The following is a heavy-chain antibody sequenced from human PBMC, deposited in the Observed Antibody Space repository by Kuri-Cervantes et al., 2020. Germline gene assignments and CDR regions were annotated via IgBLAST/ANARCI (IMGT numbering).Heavy chain of an antibody. Sequence: GSLRLSCTVSAGSISSSNYYWGWIRQPPGKGLEWIGSIYYTGVTYYNPSLQSRVTISLDASKSQFSLKLSSVTAADTAVYYCAKHLVQGVIQIFGWFDPWGQGTLVTVSS. CDR1: AGSISSSNYY. CDR2: IYYTGVT. V-gene: IGHV4-39*01. CDR3: AKHLVQGVIQIFGWFDP. J-gene: IGHJ5*02. D-gene: IGHD3-10*01.